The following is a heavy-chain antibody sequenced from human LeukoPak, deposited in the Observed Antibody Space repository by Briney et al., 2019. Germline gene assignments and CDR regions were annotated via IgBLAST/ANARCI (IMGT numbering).Heavy chain of an antibody. J-gene: IGHJ4*02. D-gene: IGHD5-12*01. CDR1: GGSISSGGYY. CDR2: INHSGST. V-gene: IGHV4-39*07. CDR3: AIAFSWSGYDLDY. Sequence: SETLSLTCTVSGGSISSGGYYWSWIRQPPGKGLEWIGEINHSGSTNYNPSLKSRVTISVDTSKNQFSLKLSSVTAADTAVYYCAIAFSWSGYDLDYWGQGTLVTVSS.